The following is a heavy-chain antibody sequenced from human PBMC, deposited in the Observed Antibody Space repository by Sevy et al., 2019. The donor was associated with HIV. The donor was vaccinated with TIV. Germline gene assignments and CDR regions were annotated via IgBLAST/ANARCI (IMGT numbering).Heavy chain of an antibody. J-gene: IGHJ4*02. CDR3: ARDASDWSRDF. V-gene: IGHV3-21*01. Sequence: GGSLRLSCAASGFTFSPSSLSWVRQAPGKGLEWVAVINGDGSYIHYADSVRGRFTVSRDNAKNSMSLQMNSLRAEDTAVYYCARDASDWSRDFWGQGTLVTVSS. CDR1: GFTFSPSS. CDR2: INGDGSYI. D-gene: IGHD6-19*01.